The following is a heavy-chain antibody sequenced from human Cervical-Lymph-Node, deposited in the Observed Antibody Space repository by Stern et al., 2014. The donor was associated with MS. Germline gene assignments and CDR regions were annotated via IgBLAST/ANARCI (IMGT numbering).Heavy chain of an antibody. J-gene: IGHJ6*02. D-gene: IGHD1-1*01. CDR3: ARAWNYGMDV. V-gene: IGHV1-69*01. CDR2: IIPMFGTT. CDR1: GGTFGSAG. Sequence: VHLVESGPEVKKPGSSVKVSCKASGGTFGSAGISWFRQARGQGLEWMGGIIPMFGTTDYAQKFQGRVAITADESTSSVYMELRSLKSEDTAIYYCARAWNYGMDVWGQGTTVIVSS.